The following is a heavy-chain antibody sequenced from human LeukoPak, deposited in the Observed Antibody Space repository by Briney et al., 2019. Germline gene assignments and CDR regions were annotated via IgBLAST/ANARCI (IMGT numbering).Heavy chain of an antibody. CDR3: ATGVFCATTTCPGYQHYYYFMDV. Sequence: ASVKVSCKVSGFTPAGLSMHWVRQAPGKGLEWVGGFDRKNGDTIYAQRFRGRVTLTEDTSTGTAYMDLSSLSADDTAVYYCATGVFCATTTCPGYQHYYYFMDVWGKGTTVTVSS. D-gene: IGHD2-2*01. CDR1: GFTPAGLS. J-gene: IGHJ6*03. V-gene: IGHV1-24*01. CDR2: FDRKNGDT.